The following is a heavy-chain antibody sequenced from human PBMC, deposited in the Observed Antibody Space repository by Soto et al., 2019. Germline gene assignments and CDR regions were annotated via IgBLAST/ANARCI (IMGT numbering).Heavy chain of an antibody. CDR2: ISSSSSTI. V-gene: IGHV3-48*01. CDR1: GFTFSSYS. CDR3: ARDRLLRWKHHDAFDI. D-gene: IGHD4-17*01. Sequence: GGSLRLSCAASGFTFSSYSMNWVRQAPGKGLEWVSYISSSSSTIYYADSVKGRFTISRDNAKNSLYLQMNSLRAEDTAVYYCARDRLLRWKHHDAFDIWGQGTMVTVSS. J-gene: IGHJ3*02.